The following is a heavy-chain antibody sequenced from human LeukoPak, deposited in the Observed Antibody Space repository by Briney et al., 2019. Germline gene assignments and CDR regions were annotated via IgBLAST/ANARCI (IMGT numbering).Heavy chain of an antibody. J-gene: IGHJ4*02. CDR2: IDHSGST. Sequence: SETLSLTCAVYDESFGGYYCSWIRQPPRKGLEWIGEIDHSGSTNYNPSLQSRVTISVDTSKNQFSLKVSSVSAADTAVYYCARPRNTYEAGSFDYWGQGTLVTVPS. D-gene: IGHD5-18*01. CDR1: DESFGGYY. V-gene: IGHV4-34*01. CDR3: ARPRNTYEAGSFDY.